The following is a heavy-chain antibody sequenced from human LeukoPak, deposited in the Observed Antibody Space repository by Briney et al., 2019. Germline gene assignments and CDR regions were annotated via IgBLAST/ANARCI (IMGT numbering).Heavy chain of an antibody. V-gene: IGHV4-39*01. CDR3: ASSSTSRGVIYYYYMDV. Sequence: PSETLSLTCTVSGGSISSYYWGWIRQPPGKGLEWIGSIYYSGSTYYNPSLKSRVTISVDASKNQFSLKLSSVTAADTAVYYCASSSTSRGVIYYYYMDVWGKGTTVTISS. CDR1: GGSISSYY. CDR2: IYYSGST. D-gene: IGHD2-2*01. J-gene: IGHJ6*03.